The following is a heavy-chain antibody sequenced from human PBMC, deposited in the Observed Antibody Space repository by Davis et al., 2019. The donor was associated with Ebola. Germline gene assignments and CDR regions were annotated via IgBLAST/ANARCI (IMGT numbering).Heavy chain of an antibody. V-gene: IGHV3-74*01. CDR1: GFTFSTSW. Sequence: HTGGSLRLSCAASGFTFSTSWMSWVSHINRDGTTTNYADSVKGRFTISRDNARNTLYLQMNSLRAEDTAVYYCAKDRSSGWYDDAFDIWGQGTMVTVSS. D-gene: IGHD6-19*01. CDR3: AKDRSSGWYDDAFDI. CDR2: INRDGTTT. J-gene: IGHJ3*02.